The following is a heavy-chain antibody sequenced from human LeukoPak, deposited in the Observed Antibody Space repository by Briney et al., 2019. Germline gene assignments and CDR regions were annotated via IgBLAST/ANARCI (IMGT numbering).Heavy chain of an antibody. J-gene: IGHJ4*02. V-gene: IGHV3-72*01. D-gene: IGHD3-10*01. CDR3: AKDGPYYYGSGSYYPPYHFDY. CDR1: GFTFSDHY. Sequence: GGSLRLSCAASGFTFSDHYIDWVRQAPGKGLEWVGRIRNKANSYTTEYAASVKGRFTISRDDSKNSVYLQMNSLRAEDTAVYYCAKDGPYYYGSGSYYPPYHFDYWGQGTLVTVSS. CDR2: IRNKANSYTT.